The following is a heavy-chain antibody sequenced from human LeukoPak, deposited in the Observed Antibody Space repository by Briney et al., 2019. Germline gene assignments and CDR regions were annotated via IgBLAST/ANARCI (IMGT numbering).Heavy chain of an antibody. Sequence: SQTLSLTCTVSGGSISSGGYYWSWIRQHPGKGLEWIGYIYYSGSTYYNPSLKSRVTISVDTSKNQFSLKLSSVTAADTAVYYCARAWTTVVTPFVNWGQGTLVTVSS. D-gene: IGHD4-23*01. J-gene: IGHJ4*02. CDR3: ARAWTTVVTPFVN. CDR2: IYYSGST. CDR1: GGSISSGGYY. V-gene: IGHV4-31*03.